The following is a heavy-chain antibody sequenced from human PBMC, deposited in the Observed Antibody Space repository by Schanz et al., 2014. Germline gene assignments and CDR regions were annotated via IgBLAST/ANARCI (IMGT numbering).Heavy chain of an antibody. J-gene: IGHJ6*02. D-gene: IGHD6-13*01. V-gene: IGHV3-30*18. CDR1: GFPFSSHG. CDR2: ISYDGSNK. CDR3: AKDLGPHSSSWYSYYYYGMDV. Sequence: QVQLVESGGGVVQPGRSLKLSCAASGFPFSSHGMHWVRQAPGKGLEWVAVISYDGSNKYYADSVKGRFTISRDNSKNTLYLQMNSLRAEDTAVYYCAKDLGPHSSSWYSYYYYGMDVWGQGTTVTVSS.